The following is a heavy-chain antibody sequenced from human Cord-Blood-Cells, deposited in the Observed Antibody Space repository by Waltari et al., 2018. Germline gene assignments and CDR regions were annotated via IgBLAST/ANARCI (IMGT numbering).Heavy chain of an antibody. CDR1: GGTFCSYA. V-gene: IGHV1-69*06. J-gene: IGHJ5*02. Sequence: QVQLVQSGAEVKKPGSSVKVSCKASGGTFCSYATSWVRQAPGQGLELMGGIIPICGTANYAQKFQGRVTITADKSTSTAYMELSSLRSEDTAVYYCASHPDGSYWFDPWGQGTLVTVSS. D-gene: IGHD1-26*01. CDR3: ASHPDGSYWFDP. CDR2: IIPICGTA.